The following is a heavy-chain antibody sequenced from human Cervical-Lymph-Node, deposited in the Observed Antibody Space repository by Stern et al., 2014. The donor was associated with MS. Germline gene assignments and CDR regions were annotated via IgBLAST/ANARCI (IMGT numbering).Heavy chain of an antibody. CDR3: ALSSETSDRWYSLGYDL. V-gene: IGHV1-69*01. D-gene: IGHD6-13*01. Sequence: VQLVKSGADVTKLGSSVKVSCKASRGTFSKFPISWVHQAPGPGLEGMGGIFPVFGAPTYAQEFRGRVTITADVSTSTVYMELSSLRSDDTAVYYCALSSETSDRWYSLGYDLWGQGTLVTVSS. CDR2: IFPVFGAP. J-gene: IGHJ5*02. CDR1: RGTFSKFP.